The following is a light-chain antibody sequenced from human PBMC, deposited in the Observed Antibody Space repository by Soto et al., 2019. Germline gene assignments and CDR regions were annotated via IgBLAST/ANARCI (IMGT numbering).Light chain of an antibody. V-gene: IGKV3-11*01. CDR3: QQRSNWPLT. Sequence: EIVLTQSPATLSLSPGERATLSCRASQSVSSSLAWYQQKPGQAPRLLIFGASNGATGIPARFSGSGSGTDFTLTISSLEHEDFAVYYCQQRSNWPLTFGGGTKGEIK. CDR2: GAS. J-gene: IGKJ4*01. CDR1: QSVSSS.